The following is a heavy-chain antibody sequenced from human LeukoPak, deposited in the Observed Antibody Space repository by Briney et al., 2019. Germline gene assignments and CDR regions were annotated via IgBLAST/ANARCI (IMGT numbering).Heavy chain of an antibody. D-gene: IGHD2-2*01. CDR3: AKDAIVVVPAAIYSPDYYYYYMDV. V-gene: IGHV3-30*18. J-gene: IGHJ6*03. Sequence: GRSLRLSCAASGFTFSSYGMHWVRQAPGKGLEWVAVISYDGSNKYYADSVKGRFTISRDNSKNTLFLQMNSLRAEDTAVYYCAKDAIVVVPAAIYSPDYYYYYMDVWGKGTTVTVSS. CDR1: GFTFSSYG. CDR2: ISYDGSNK.